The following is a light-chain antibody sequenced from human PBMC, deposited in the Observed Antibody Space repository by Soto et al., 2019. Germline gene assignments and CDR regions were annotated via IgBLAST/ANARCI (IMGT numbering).Light chain of an antibody. Sequence: EILLTQSPGTLSLSPGERATLSCKGSQSVSRSYVAWYKQKPGQPPRLLIYGASSRDTGIPDRFSGSGSGTDVTLTISRLETEDFAVFYCQHYDSLPITFGQGTRLEIK. J-gene: IGKJ5*01. CDR3: QHYDSLPIT. CDR2: GAS. CDR1: QSVSRSY. V-gene: IGKV3-20*01.